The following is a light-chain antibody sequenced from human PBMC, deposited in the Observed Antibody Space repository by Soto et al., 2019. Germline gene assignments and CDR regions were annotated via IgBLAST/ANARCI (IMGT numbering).Light chain of an antibody. J-gene: IGKJ1*01. CDR1: QSVSCY. Sequence: EIVWTQSQATLSLSPGETASLSCRASQSVSCYLASSQQKPGQAPRLLIYDASNRATGIPARFSGRGSGTDPTLPTSRLEPESFGVYYWQQRINWSSAWMLGQGTLVEIK. CDR2: DAS. V-gene: IGKV3-11*01. CDR3: QQRINWSSAWM.